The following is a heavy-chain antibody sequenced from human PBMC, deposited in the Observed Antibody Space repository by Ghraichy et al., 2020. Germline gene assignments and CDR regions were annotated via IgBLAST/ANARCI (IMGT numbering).Heavy chain of an antibody. V-gene: IGHV3-23*01. J-gene: IGHJ6*02. CDR1: GFTFSSYA. Sequence: LSLTCAASGFTFSSYAMSWVRQAPGKGLEWVSAISGSGGSTYYADSVKGRFTISRDNSKNTLYLQMNSLRAEDTAVYYCAKDSSGWQIYYYGMDVWGQGTTVTVSS. CDR2: ISGSGGST. CDR3: AKDSSGWQIYYYGMDV. D-gene: IGHD6-19*01.